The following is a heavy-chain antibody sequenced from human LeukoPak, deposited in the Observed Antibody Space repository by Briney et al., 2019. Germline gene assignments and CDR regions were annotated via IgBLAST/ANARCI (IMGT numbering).Heavy chain of an antibody. V-gene: IGHV3-23*01. CDR1: GFIFSSYS. J-gene: IGHJ6*02. CDR2: ITGSGKNT. D-gene: IGHD6-13*01. Sequence: GGSLRLSCAASGFIFSSYSMSWVRQAPGKGLEWVSVITGSGKNTYYADSEKGRFTISKDNSKNTVYLQINDLRVDDTAVYYCAKAASSSWPSYQYGMDVWGQGTTVTVSS. CDR3: AKAASSSWPSYQYGMDV.